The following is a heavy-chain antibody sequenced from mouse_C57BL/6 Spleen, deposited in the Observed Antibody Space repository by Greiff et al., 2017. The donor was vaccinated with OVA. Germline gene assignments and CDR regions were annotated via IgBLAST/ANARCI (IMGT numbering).Heavy chain of an antibody. CDR3: ARESEPPLLRFFDY. V-gene: IGHV5-4*01. J-gene: IGHJ2*01. CDR2: ISDGGSYT. Sequence: DVMLVESGGGLVKPGGSLKLSCAASGFTFSSYAMSWVRQTPEKRLEWVATISDGGSYTYYPDNVKGRFTISRDNAKNNLYLQMSHLKSEDTAMYYCARESEPPLLRFFDYWGQGTTLTVSS. CDR1: GFTFSSYA. D-gene: IGHD1-1*01.